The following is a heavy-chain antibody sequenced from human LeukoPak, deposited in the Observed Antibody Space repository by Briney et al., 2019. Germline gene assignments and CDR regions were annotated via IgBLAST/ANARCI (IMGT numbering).Heavy chain of an antibody. D-gene: IGHD6-6*01. CDR3: ARVRSSSLSDYFDY. V-gene: IGHV4-4*07. CDR1: GGSISTFY. CDR2: IYYSGST. J-gene: IGHJ4*02. Sequence: PSETLSLTCTVSGGSISTFYWTWIRQPAGKGLEWIGSIYYSGSTYYNPSLKSRVTISVDTSKNQFSLKLSSVTAADTAVYYCARVRSSSLSDYFDYWGQGTLVTVSS.